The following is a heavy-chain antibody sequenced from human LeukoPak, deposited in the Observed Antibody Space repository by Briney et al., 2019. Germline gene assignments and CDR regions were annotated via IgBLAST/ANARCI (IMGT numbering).Heavy chain of an antibody. V-gene: IGHV1-18*01. CDR2: ISAYNGNT. J-gene: IGHJ4*02. Sequence: ASVKVSCKASGYTFTSYGISWVRQAPGQGLEWMGWISAYNGNTNYAQKLQDRVTMHTDTSTSTAYMELRSLRSDDTAVYYCAREGDFSYYDSSGYYYWGQGTLVTVSS. CDR3: AREGDFSYYDSSGYYY. D-gene: IGHD3-22*01. CDR1: GYTFTSYG.